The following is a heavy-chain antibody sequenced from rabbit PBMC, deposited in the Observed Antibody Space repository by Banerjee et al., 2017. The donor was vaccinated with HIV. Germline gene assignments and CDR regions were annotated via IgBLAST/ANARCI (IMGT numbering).Heavy chain of an antibody. V-gene: IGHV1S45*01. CDR3: ARDLAGVIGWNFNL. CDR2: IDTGRSGST. D-gene: IGHD4-1*01. J-gene: IGHJ4*01. CDR1: GFSFNNKYV. Sequence: QEQLVESGGDLVKPEGSLTLTCTASGFSFNNKYVMCWVRQAPGKGLEWIACIDTGRSGSTYYASWAKGRFTISKSSSTTVTLQMTSLTAADTASYFCARDLAGVIGWNFNLWGQGTLVTVS.